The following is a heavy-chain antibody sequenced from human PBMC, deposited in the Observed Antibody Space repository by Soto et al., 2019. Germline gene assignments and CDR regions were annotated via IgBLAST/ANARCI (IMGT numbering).Heavy chain of an antibody. V-gene: IGHV4-30-4*01. Sequence: VQLQESGPGLVRPSETLSLTCTVSGGSISSGNFYWSWIRQPPGKGQEWIGYIYFSGSTSYSPALKSRLTISLNASNITFSLKLTSVTAADTAVYYCANASHGGNTYFDLWGQGDRVTVSS. CDR2: IYFSGST. CDR1: GGSISSGNFY. CDR3: ANASHGGNTYFDL. D-gene: IGHD1-26*01. J-gene: IGHJ4*02.